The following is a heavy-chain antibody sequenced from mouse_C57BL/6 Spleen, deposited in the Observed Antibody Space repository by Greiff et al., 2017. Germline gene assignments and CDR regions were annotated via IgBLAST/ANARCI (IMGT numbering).Heavy chain of an antibody. CDR3: ARSEYDYDEGALEY. CDR1: GYAFSSSW. Sequence: QVQLQQSGPELVKPGASVKISCKASGYAFSSSWMNWVKQRPGKGLEWIGRIYPGDGDTNYNGKFKGKATLTADKSSSTAYMQLSSLTSEDSAVYFCARSEYDYDEGALEYWGQGTTLTVSS. J-gene: IGHJ2*01. D-gene: IGHD2-4*01. V-gene: IGHV1-82*01. CDR2: IYPGDGDT.